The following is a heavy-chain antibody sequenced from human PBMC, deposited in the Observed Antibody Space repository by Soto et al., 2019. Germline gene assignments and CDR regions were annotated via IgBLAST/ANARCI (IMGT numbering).Heavy chain of an antibody. J-gene: IGHJ4*02. CDR3: ARRYGVYFDY. V-gene: IGHV4-39*07. CDR1: GWSLSSSRFF. Sequence: SGTPFPPCPLSGWSLSSSRFFWGWIRQPPGKGLEWIGSIYYSGSTYYNPSLKSRVTISVDTSKNQFSLKLSSVTAADTAVYYCARRYGVYFDYWGQGTLVTVSS. CDR2: IYYSGST. D-gene: IGHD4-17*01.